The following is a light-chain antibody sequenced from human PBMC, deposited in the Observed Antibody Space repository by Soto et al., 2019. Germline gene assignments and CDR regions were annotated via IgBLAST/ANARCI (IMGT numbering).Light chain of an antibody. CDR3: QQYHSYPFT. J-gene: IGKJ4*01. Sequence: DIQLTQSPSTLSASVGDTVTITCRASQSISSYVAWYRQTPGKAPKILIHKASSLESGLPSRLSGSGSGTEFTLTVSSLQPDDFATYYCQQYHSYPFTFGGGTKVEIK. V-gene: IGKV1-5*03. CDR2: KAS. CDR1: QSISSY.